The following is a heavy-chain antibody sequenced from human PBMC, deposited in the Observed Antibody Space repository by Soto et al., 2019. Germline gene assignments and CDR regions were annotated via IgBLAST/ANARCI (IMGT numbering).Heavy chain of an antibody. CDR2: INHSGST. V-gene: IGHV4-34*01. CDR3: ARGRDYDILTGYRGSRNKRFDP. CDR1: GGSFSGYY. Sequence: SETLSLTCAVYGGSFSGYYWSWIRQPPGKGLEWIGEINHSGSTNYNPSLKSRVTISVDTSKNQFSLKLSSVTAADTAVYYCARGRDYDILTGYRGSRNKRFDPWGQGTLVTVSS. J-gene: IGHJ5*02. D-gene: IGHD3-9*01.